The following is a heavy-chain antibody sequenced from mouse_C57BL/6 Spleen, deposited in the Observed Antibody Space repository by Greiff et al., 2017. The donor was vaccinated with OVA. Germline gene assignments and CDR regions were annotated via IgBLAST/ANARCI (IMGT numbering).Heavy chain of an antibody. CDR3: ARGITTVVATHWYFDV. Sequence: EVQLQESVAELVRPGASVKLSCTASGFNIKNTYMHWVKQRPEQGLEWIGRIDPANGNTKYAPKFQGKATITADTSSNTAYLQLSSLTSEDTAIYYCARGITTVVATHWYFDVWGTGTTVTVSS. CDR2: IDPANGNT. V-gene: IGHV14-3*01. CDR1: GFNIKNTY. J-gene: IGHJ1*03. D-gene: IGHD1-1*01.